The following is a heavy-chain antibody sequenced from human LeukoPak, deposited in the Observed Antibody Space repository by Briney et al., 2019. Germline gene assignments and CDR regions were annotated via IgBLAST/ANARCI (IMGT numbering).Heavy chain of an antibody. CDR3: VIGVGWQPDY. J-gene: IGHJ4*02. CDR2: IYKIGTT. Sequence: WGRQPKGKRLEWIGHIYKIGTTNYNPSLKSRLTISADTSKNQFSLQLRSVTAADTAVYYCVIGVGWQPDYWGQGALVTVSS. D-gene: IGHD2-15*01. V-gene: IGHV4-59*01.